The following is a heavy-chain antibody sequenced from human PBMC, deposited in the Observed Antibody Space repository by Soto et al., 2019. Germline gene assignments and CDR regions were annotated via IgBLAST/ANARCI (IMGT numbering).Heavy chain of an antibody. V-gene: IGHV3-9*01. J-gene: IGHJ4*02. CDR2: ISWNSGSI. Sequence: VQLVESGGGLVQPGRSLRLSCAASGFTFDDYAMHWVRQAPGKGLEWVSGISWNSGSIGSADSVKGRFTISRDNAKNSLYLQMNSLRAEDTALYYCAKDAAVASTHIAAAAHYFDYWGQGTLVTVSS. D-gene: IGHD6-13*01. CDR3: AKDAAVASTHIAAAAHYFDY. CDR1: GFTFDDYA.